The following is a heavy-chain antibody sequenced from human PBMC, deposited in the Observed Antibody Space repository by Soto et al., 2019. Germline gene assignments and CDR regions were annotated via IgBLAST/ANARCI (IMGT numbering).Heavy chain of an antibody. D-gene: IGHD4-17*01. Sequence: QVQLQESGPGLVKPSGTLSLTCAVSGGSICSSNWWSWVRQPPGKGLEWIGEIYHSGSTNYNPSLTSRVTRSEDKSKNQFSLKLSSVTAADTAVYYCARVWTTVTNWFDPWGQGTLVTVS. CDR3: ARVWTTVTNWFDP. CDR2: IYHSGST. CDR1: GGSICSSNW. J-gene: IGHJ5*02. V-gene: IGHV4-4*02.